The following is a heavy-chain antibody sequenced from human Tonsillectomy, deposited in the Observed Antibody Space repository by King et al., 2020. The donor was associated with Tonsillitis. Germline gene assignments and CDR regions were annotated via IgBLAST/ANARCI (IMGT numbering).Heavy chain of an antibody. J-gene: IGHJ6*02. CDR3: ARPDSSAGENGMDV. CDR2: IYPGDSDT. Sequence: VQLVESGAEVKKPGESLRISCKGSGYRFTTYWIGWVRQMPGKGLESMGIIYPGDSDTRYSPSFQGQVTISADKSISTTYLQWRSLKASDRGMYYCARPDSSAGENGMDVWGQGTTVTVSS. CDR1: GYRFTTYW. V-gene: IGHV5-51*01. D-gene: IGHD2-21*01.